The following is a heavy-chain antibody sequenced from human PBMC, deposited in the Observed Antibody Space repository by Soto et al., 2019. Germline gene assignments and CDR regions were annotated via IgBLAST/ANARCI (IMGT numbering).Heavy chain of an antibody. Sequence: QVQLVESGGGLVKPGGSLRLSCAASGFTFSDYYMNWIRQAPGKGLEWVSYISSSRSYTNYADSVKGRFTISRDNAKNSLYLQMNSLRAEYTAVYYCARVAYDAFDIWGQGTMVTVSS. V-gene: IGHV3-11*05. CDR1: GFTFSDYY. CDR2: ISSSRSYT. J-gene: IGHJ3*02. CDR3: ARVAYDAFDI. D-gene: IGHD3-16*01.